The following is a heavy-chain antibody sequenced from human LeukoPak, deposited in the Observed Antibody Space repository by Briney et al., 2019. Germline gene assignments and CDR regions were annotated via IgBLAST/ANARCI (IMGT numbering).Heavy chain of an antibody. V-gene: IGHV3-21*01. CDR2: ISSSSSYI. CDR3: ARDRDDYVWGSYRYLDY. D-gene: IGHD3-16*02. J-gene: IGHJ4*02. Sequence: GGSLRLSCAASGFTFSSYSMNWVRQAPGKGLEWVSSISSSSSYIYYADSVKGRFTISRDNAKNSLYLQMNSLRAEDTAVYYCARDRDDYVWGSYRYLDYWGQGTLVTVSS. CDR1: GFTFSSYS.